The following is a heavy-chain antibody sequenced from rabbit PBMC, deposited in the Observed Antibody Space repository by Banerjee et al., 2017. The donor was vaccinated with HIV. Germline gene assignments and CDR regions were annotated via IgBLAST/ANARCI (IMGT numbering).Heavy chain of an antibody. Sequence: QEQLEESGGDLVKPEGSLTLTCTASGFSFSNYWMCWVRQAPGKGLEWIACIYAGSSGGPYYATWAKSRFTISKTSSTTVTLQMTSLTAADTATYFCARGVYIGGTIPTYFNLWGPGTLV. CDR1: GFSFSNYW. V-gene: IGHV1S45*01. D-gene: IGHD1-1*01. CDR3: ARGVYIGGTIPTYFNL. J-gene: IGHJ4*01. CDR2: IYAGSSGGP.